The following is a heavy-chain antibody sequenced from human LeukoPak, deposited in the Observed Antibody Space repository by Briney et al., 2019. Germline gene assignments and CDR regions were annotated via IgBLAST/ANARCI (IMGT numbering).Heavy chain of an antibody. Sequence: ALVKVSCKASGYTFTGYYMHWVRQAPGQGLEWMGWINPNSGGTNYAQKFQGRVTMTRDTSISTAYMELSRLRSDDTAVYYCARSDSSGWSNYYYYMDVWGKGTTVTVSS. D-gene: IGHD6-19*01. CDR3: ARSDSSGWSNYYYYMDV. CDR2: INPNSGGT. CDR1: GYTFTGYY. V-gene: IGHV1-2*02. J-gene: IGHJ6*03.